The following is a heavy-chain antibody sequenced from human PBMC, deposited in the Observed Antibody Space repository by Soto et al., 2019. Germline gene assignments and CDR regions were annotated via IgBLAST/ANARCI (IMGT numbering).Heavy chain of an antibody. J-gene: IGHJ5*02. V-gene: IGHV4-4*07. Sequence: QVQLQESGPGLVKPSGTLSLTCNVSGGSISTYYWNWIRQPAGKGLEWIGRIYASGSPNYNPSLKRRVIMSVDTSKHQFSMTMRSVTAADTAMYYCARSAVPRGGWFRPWGQGILVTVS. D-gene: IGHD2-15*01. CDR3: ARSAVPRGGWFRP. CDR2: IYASGSP. CDR1: GGSISTYY.